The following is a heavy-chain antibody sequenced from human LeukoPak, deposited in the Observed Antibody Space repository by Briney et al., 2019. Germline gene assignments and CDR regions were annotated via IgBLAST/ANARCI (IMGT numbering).Heavy chain of an antibody. CDR2: IGSGSSAI. CDR3: ARASRSGYDY. Sequence: GGSLRLSCTASGFTFSSFGMNWVRQAPGKGLEWVSYIGSGSSAIYYADSVKGRFTISRDNAKNSLFLQMNSLRDEDAAVYYCARASRSGYDYRGQGTLVTVSS. J-gene: IGHJ4*02. D-gene: IGHD3-22*01. V-gene: IGHV3-48*02. CDR1: GFTFSSFG.